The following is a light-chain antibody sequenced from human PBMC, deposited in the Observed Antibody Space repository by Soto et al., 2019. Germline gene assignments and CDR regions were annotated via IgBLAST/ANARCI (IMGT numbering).Light chain of an antibody. V-gene: IGKV3-20*01. CDR3: QQYDSTPPT. CDR2: GAS. CDR1: QSVNSNY. J-gene: IGKJ1*01. Sequence: EIVLTQSPGTLSLSPGDRATLSCRASQSVNSNYLAWYQRKPGQAPRLLIYGASNRATDIPYRFSASGSGTDFPLNITRLEAEDFAVYYCQQYDSTPPTFGQGTKVEVK.